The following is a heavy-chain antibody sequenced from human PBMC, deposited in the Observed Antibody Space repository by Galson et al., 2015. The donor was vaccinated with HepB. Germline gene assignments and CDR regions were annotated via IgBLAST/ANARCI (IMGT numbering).Heavy chain of an antibody. CDR3: ASLRGADPLGFDY. J-gene: IGHJ4*02. CDR1: GYNFATYW. V-gene: IGHV5-51*01. D-gene: IGHD1-26*01. CDR2: IYPGDSDT. Sequence: QSGAEVKKPGESLKISCKGFGYNFATYWIAWVRQMPGKGLEWMGIIYPGDSDTRYSPSFQGQVTISTDKSISTAYLQWSSLKASGTAMYYCASLRGADPLGFDYWGQGTLVTASS.